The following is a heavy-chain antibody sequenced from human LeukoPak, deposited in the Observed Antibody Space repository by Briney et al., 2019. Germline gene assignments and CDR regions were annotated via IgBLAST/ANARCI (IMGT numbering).Heavy chain of an antibody. CDR2: IYSDSGDT. CDR1: GYTFTGFY. J-gene: IGHJ4*02. V-gene: IGHV1-2*04. Sequence: ASVKVSCKASGYTFTGFYIHWVRQAPGQGLEWMGWIYSDSGDTNYAQKFQGWVTMTRDTSISTAYMELSRLTSDDTAVYCCARSAGSAFFDYWGQGTLVTVSS. D-gene: IGHD2-15*01. CDR3: ARSAGSAFFDY.